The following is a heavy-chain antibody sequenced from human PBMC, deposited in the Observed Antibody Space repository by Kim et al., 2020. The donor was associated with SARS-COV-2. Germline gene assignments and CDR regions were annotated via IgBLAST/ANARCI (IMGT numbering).Heavy chain of an antibody. CDR3: ARHGKFDDILTYYNPHFDY. D-gene: IGHD3-9*01. Sequence: SETLSLTCTGSSGSISSGSYYWGWIRQPPGKGLEWIGSIYYSGTTYYNSPLKSRVTISVDTSKNQFSLKLSYVTAADTAVYFCARHGKFDDILTYYNPHFDYWGQGTLVTVSS. CDR2: IYYSGTT. CDR1: SGSISSGSYY. V-gene: IGHV4-39*01. J-gene: IGHJ4*02.